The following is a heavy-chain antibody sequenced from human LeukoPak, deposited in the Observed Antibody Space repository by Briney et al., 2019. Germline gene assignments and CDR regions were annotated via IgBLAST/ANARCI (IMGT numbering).Heavy chain of an antibody. CDR1: GFTVSSDY. V-gene: IGHV3-53*01. J-gene: IGHJ4*02. CDR2: IYSSGST. Sequence: GGSLRLSCAASGFTVSSDYMAWVRQAPGKGLEWVSVIYSSGSTYYGDSVKGRFTTSRDNSKNILYLQMNSLRVEDTAVYYCASAPSGTNGYRGQGTLVTVSS. CDR3: ASAPSGTNGY. D-gene: IGHD1-26*01.